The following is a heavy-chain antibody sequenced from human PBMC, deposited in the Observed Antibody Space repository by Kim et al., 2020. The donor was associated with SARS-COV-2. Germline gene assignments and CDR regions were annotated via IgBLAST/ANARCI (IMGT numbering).Heavy chain of an antibody. V-gene: IGHV3-30*04. CDR2: ISYDGSNK. CDR1: GFTFSSYA. Sequence: GGSLRLSCAASGFTFSSYAMHWVRQAPGKGLEWVAVISYDGSNKYYADSVKGRFTISRDNSKNTLYLQMNSLRAEDTAVYYCARPPGIEMATYFDYWGQGTLVTVSS. D-gene: IGHD5-12*01. CDR3: ARPPGIEMATYFDY. J-gene: IGHJ4*02.